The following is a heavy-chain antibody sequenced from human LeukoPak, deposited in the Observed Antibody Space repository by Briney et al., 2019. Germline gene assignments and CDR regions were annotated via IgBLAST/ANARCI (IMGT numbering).Heavy chain of an antibody. V-gene: IGHV1-18*01. D-gene: IGHD6-19*01. CDR1: GYLFISHG. CDR2: ISTYSANA. Sequence: VASVKVSCKASGYLFISHGLTWVRQAPGQGLEWMRWISTYSANATYAQNFQGRVTMTTDTSTETAYLELSSLRSDDTAVYYCALSGTRYNSAWCRIWGQGTLVTVSS. J-gene: IGHJ4*02. CDR3: ALSGTRYNSAWCRI.